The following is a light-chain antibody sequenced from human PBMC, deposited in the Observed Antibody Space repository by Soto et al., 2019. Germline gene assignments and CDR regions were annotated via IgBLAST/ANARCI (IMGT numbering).Light chain of an antibody. CDR2: SNN. CDR3: AAWDDSLNGYV. J-gene: IGLJ1*01. Sequence: QSVLTQPPSASGTPGQRVTISCSGSSSNIGSNTVNWYQQLPGTAPKLLTYSNNQRPSGVPDQFSGSKSGTSASLAISGLQSEDEADYYCAAWDDSLNGYVFGTGTKVTVL. V-gene: IGLV1-44*01. CDR1: SSNIGSNT.